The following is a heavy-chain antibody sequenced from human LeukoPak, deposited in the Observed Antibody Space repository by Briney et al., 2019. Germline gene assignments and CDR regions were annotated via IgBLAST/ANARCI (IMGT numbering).Heavy chain of an antibody. Sequence: ASVKVSCKASGYTFTSYYMHWVRQAPGQGLEWMGIINPSGGSTSYAQKFQGRVTMTRDMSTSTVYMELSSLRSEDTAVYYCASANGWLRAFDIWGQGTMVTVSS. CDR1: GYTFTSYY. J-gene: IGHJ3*02. V-gene: IGHV1-46*01. D-gene: IGHD5-12*01. CDR2: INPSGGST. CDR3: ASANGWLRAFDI.